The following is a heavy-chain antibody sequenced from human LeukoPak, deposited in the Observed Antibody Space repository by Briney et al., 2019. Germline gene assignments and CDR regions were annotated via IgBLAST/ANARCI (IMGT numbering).Heavy chain of an antibody. V-gene: IGHV4-38-2*01. CDR3: ARRTD. Sequence: PSETQSLTCAVTGYSISSGYYWGLIRQPPGKGLEWFGSIYHSGSTYYNPSLKSRVTISVDTSNNQFSLKLSSVTAADTAVYYCARRTDWGQGTLVTVSS. CDR2: IYHSGST. CDR1: GYSISSGYY. J-gene: IGHJ4*02. D-gene: IGHD4-17*01.